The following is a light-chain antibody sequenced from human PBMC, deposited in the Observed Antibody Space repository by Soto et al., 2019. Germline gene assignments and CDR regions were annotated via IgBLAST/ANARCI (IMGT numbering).Light chain of an antibody. CDR3: TSYTNRYTYV. J-gene: IGLJ1*01. CDR1: SSDVGGYDY. Sequence: LTQPASVSGSPGQSITISCTGTSSDVGGYDYVGWYQQHPGKAPRLMIYNVYNRPSGVSFRFSGSKSGNTASLTISGLQTEDEADYYCTSYTNRYTYVFGTGTKVTVL. CDR2: NVY. V-gene: IGLV2-14*01.